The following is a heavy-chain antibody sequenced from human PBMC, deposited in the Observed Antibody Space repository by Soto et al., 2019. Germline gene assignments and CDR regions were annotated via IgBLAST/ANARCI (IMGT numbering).Heavy chain of an antibody. CDR1: SDSISGLY. V-gene: IGHV4-4*07. J-gene: IGHJ6*02. CDR2: IYSSGET. D-gene: IGHD6-6*01. Sequence: SETLSLTCTVSSDSISGLYWAWVRQPAGKGLEWIGRIYSSGETNYNPSLTGRVIMSLDTSKNQFSLQLTSVTAADTAMYYCARVHQGRSSPIWDYYYYYGMDVWGQGTTVTVSS. CDR3: ARVHQGRSSPIWDYYYYYGMDV.